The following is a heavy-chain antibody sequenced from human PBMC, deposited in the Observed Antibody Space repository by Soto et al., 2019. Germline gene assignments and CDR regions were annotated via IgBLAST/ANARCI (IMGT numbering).Heavy chain of an antibody. CDR1: SYTFISYA. J-gene: IGHJ6*02. CDR3: AKVSLGALTFTDYYYYGLDV. V-gene: IGHV1-18*01. Sequence: ASVKVSCKPSSYTFISYAVTWVRQAPGQGLEWMGWISVYNGHTNYAQKFQGRVTMTTDTSTSTAYMELRSLRFDDTAVYYCAKVSLGALTFTDYYYYGLDVWGQGTTVTVSS. D-gene: IGHD1-26*01. CDR2: ISVYNGHT.